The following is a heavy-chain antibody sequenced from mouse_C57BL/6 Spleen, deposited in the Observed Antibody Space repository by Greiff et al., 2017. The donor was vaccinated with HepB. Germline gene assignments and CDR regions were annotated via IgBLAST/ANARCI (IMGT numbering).Heavy chain of an antibody. J-gene: IGHJ3*01. CDR3: ARSLIYYDYEGFAY. D-gene: IGHD2-4*01. Sequence: QVQLQQPGAELVKPGASVKMSCKASGYTFTSYWITWVKQRPGQGLEWIGDIYPGSGSTNYNEKFKSKATLTVDTSSSTAYMQLSSLTSEDSAVYYCARSLIYYDYEGFAYWGQGTLVTVSA. V-gene: IGHV1-55*01. CDR1: GYTFTSYW. CDR2: IYPGSGST.